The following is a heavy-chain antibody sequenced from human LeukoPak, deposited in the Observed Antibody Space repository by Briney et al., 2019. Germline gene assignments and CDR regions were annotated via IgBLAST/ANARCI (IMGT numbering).Heavy chain of an antibody. J-gene: IGHJ4*02. CDR3: ARVTYYYDSSGYKLPYYFDY. CDR2: ISAYNGNT. CDR1: GYTFTEYF. V-gene: IGHV1-18*04. Sequence: ASVKVSCKPSGYTFTEYFIHWVRQAPGQGLEWMGRISAYNGNTNYAQKLQGRVTMTTDTSTSTAYMELRSLRSDDTAVYYCARVTYYYDSSGYKLPYYFDYWGQGTLVTVSS. D-gene: IGHD3-22*01.